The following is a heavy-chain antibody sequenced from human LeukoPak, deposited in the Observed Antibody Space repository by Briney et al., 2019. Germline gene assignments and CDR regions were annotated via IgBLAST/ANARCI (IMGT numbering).Heavy chain of an antibody. CDR2: IIPIFGTA. V-gene: IGHV1-69*06. CDR1: GGTFSSYA. Sequence: GASVKVSCKASGGTFSSYAISWVRQAPGQGLEWMGGIIPIFGTANYAQKFQGRVTITADKSTSTAYMELSSLRSEDTAVYYCARGDSAWYDRPYDSWGQGTLVTVSS. J-gene: IGHJ4*02. D-gene: IGHD6-19*01. CDR3: ARGDSAWYDRPYDS.